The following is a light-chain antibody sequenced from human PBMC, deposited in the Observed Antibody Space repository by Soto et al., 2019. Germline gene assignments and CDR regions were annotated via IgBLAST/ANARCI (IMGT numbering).Light chain of an antibody. CDR3: CSYAGRSTLV. Sequence: QSALTQPASVSGSPGQWITISCTGSSRDVGSYNLVSWHQQYPGKAPKLMIYEGSKRPSGVSNRFSGSKSGNTASLTISGLQAEDEADYYCCSYAGRSTLVFGGGTQLTVL. CDR1: SRDVGSYNL. J-gene: IGLJ3*02. CDR2: EGS. V-gene: IGLV2-23*01.